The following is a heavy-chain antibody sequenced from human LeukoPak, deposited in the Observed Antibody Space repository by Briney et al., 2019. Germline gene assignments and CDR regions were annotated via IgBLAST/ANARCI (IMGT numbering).Heavy chain of an antibody. D-gene: IGHD6-19*01. J-gene: IGHJ5*02. V-gene: IGHV1-69*04. Sequence: SVTVSCKASGGTFSSYAISWVRQAPGQGLEWMGRIIPILGIANYAQKFQGRVTITADKSASTAYMELSSLRSEDTAVYYCATRLDRTNNWFDPWGQGTLVTVSS. CDR2: IIPILGIA. CDR1: GGTFSSYA. CDR3: ATRLDRTNNWFDP.